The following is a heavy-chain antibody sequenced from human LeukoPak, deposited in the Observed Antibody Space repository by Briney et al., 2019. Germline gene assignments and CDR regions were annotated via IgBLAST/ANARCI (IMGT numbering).Heavy chain of an antibody. CDR1: GYTFTGYY. Sequence: GASVKVSCKASGYTFTGYYMHWVRQAPGQGLEWMGRINPNSGGTNYAQKFQGRVTMTRDTSVSTAYMELSRLRSDDTAVYYCARGPIQLWQPLGLGMDVWGQGTTVTVSS. D-gene: IGHD5-18*01. CDR2: INPNSGGT. V-gene: IGHV1-2*06. CDR3: ARGPIQLWQPLGLGMDV. J-gene: IGHJ6*02.